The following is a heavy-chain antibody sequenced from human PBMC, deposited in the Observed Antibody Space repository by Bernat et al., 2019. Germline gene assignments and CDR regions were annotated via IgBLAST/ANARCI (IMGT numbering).Heavy chain of an antibody. CDR1: GFTFSSYE. CDR3: AAGYSSSWYTSDAFDI. D-gene: IGHD6-13*01. V-gene: IGHV3-48*03. CDR2: ISSSGSTI. Sequence: EVQLVESGGGLVQPGGSLRLSCAASGFTFSSYEMNWVRQAPGKGLEWVSYISSSGSTIYYADSVKGRFTISRDNAKNSLYLQMNSLRAEDTAVYYCAAGYSSSWYTSDAFDIWGQGTMVTVSS. J-gene: IGHJ3*02.